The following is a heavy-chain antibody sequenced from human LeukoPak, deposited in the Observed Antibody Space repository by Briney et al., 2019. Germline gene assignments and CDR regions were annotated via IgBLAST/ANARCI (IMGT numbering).Heavy chain of an antibody. CDR3: ARAPQNLYYYYMDV. CDR2: IYYSGST. Sequence: SQTLSLTCTVSGGSISSGDYYWSWIPQPPGKGLEWIGYIYYSGSTYYNPSLKSRVTISVDTSKNQFSLKLSSVTAADTAVYYCARAPQNLYYYYMDVWGKGTTVTVSS. V-gene: IGHV4-30-4*08. J-gene: IGHJ6*03. CDR1: GGSISSGDYY. D-gene: IGHD1-14*01.